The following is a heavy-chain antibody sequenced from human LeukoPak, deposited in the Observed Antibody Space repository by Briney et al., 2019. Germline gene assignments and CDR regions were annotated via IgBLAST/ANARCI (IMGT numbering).Heavy chain of an antibody. Sequence: PGGSLRLSCAASGFTFSTYSMNWVRQAPGKGLEWFSSISSSSTYIYYADSVRGRFTISRDNAKNSLYLQMNTLRAEDTAVYYCARDAEVFTIFGVVMFDPWGQGTLVTVSS. CDR2: ISSSSTYI. J-gene: IGHJ5*02. CDR1: GFTFSTYS. V-gene: IGHV3-21*01. D-gene: IGHD3-3*01. CDR3: ARDAEVFTIFGVVMFDP.